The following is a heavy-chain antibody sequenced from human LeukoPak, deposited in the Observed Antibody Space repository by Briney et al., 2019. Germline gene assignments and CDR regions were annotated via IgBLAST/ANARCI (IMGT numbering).Heavy chain of an antibody. D-gene: IGHD3-22*01. V-gene: IGHV4-31*03. Sequence: SETLSLTCTVSGSSISSGGYYWSWIRQHPGKGLEWIGYIYYSGSTYYNPSLKSRVTISVDTSKNQFSLKLSSVTAADTAVYYCARDGYYYDSSGYYYFDYWGQGTLVTVSS. CDR3: ARDGYYYDSSGYYYFDY. J-gene: IGHJ4*02. CDR1: GSSISSGGYY. CDR2: IYYSGST.